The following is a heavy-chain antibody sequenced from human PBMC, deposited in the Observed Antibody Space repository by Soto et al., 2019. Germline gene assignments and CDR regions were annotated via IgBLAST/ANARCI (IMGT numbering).Heavy chain of an antibody. D-gene: IGHD5-12*01. V-gene: IGHV4-39*07. CDR2: IYYSGST. J-gene: IGHJ4*02. CDR3: AAGGGLPRYY. Sequence: SETLSLTCTVSGGSISSSSYYWGLIRQPPGKGLEWIGSIYYSGSTYYNPSLKSRVTISVDTSKNQFSLKLSSVTAAATAVYYCAAGGGLPRYYWGQGTLVTVSS. CDR1: GGSISSSSYY.